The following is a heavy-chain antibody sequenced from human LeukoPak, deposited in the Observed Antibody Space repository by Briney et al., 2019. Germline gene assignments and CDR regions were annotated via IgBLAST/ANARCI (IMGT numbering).Heavy chain of an antibody. J-gene: IGHJ3*02. CDR1: GGSISSSSYY. CDR2: IYYSGST. D-gene: IGHD3-10*01. V-gene: IGHV4-39*01. CDR3: ARHIMWSRYYGSGSLDAFDI. Sequence: KPSETLSLTCTVSGGSISSSSYYWGWIRQPPGKGLEWIGSIYYSGSTYYNPSLKSRVTISVDTSKNQFSLKLSSVTAAHTAVYYCARHIMWSRYYGSGSLDAFDIWGQGTMVTVSS.